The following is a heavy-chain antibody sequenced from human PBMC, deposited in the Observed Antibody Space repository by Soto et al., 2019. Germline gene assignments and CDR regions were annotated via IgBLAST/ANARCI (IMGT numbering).Heavy chain of an antibody. CDR2: IYHSGST. CDR1: SGSSSSSNW. Sequence: SETLSLTCAVASGSSSSSNWWSWVRQPPGKGLEWIGEIYHSGSTNYNPSLKSRVTISVDKSKNQFSLKLSSVTAADTAVYYCAGNYGSGSFDYWGKGTLVTVTS. J-gene: IGHJ4*02. V-gene: IGHV4-4*02. CDR3: AGNYGSGSFDY. D-gene: IGHD3-10*01.